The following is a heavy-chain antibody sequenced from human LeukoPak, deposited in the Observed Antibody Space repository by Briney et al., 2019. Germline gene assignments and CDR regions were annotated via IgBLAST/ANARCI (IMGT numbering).Heavy chain of an antibody. J-gene: IGHJ3*02. CDR1: GGSISSYY. V-gene: IGHV4-4*07. Sequence: SETLSLTCTVSGGSISSYYRSWIRQPAGKGLEWIGRIYTSGSTNYNPSLKSRVTMSVDTSKNQFFLKLSSVTAADTAVYYCARARPNSSSWLDAFDIWGQGTMVTVSS. CDR3: ARARPNSSSWLDAFDI. D-gene: IGHD6-13*01. CDR2: IYTSGST.